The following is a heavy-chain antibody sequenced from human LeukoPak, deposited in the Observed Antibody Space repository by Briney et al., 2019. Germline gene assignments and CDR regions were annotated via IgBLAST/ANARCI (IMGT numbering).Heavy chain of an antibody. Sequence: PGGSLRLSCAASGFTFTSYAPHWVRQAPGKGLEWVAVISYDGSNKYYADSVKGRFTISRDNSKNTLYLQMNSLRTEDTAMYYCARAPYDILTGYPDYWGQGSLVTVSS. CDR1: GFTFTSYA. D-gene: IGHD3-9*01. V-gene: IGHV3-30-3*01. CDR2: ISYDGSNK. J-gene: IGHJ4*02. CDR3: ARAPYDILTGYPDY.